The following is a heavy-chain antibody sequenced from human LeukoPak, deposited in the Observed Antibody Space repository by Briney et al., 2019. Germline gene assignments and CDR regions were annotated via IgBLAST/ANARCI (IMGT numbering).Heavy chain of an antibody. CDR2: ISAYNGNT. D-gene: IGHD6-13*01. V-gene: IGHV1-18*01. CDR3: ARDIAAAGFYDY. J-gene: IGHJ4*02. CDR1: SYTFTSYG. Sequence: ASVKVSCKASSYTFTSYGISWVRQAPGQGLEWMGWISAYNGNTNYAQKLQGRVTMTTDTSTSTAYMELRSLRSDDTAVYYCARDIAAAGFYDYWGQGTLVTVSS.